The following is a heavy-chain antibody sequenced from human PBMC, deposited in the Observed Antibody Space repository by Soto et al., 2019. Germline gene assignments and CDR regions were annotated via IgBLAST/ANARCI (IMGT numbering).Heavy chain of an antibody. J-gene: IGHJ4*02. CDR1: RFTSSSFA. D-gene: IGHD3-10*01. CDR2: ISYDGSDK. V-gene: IGHV3-30*18. CDR3: AKVVGSF. Sequence: PGGSLRLSCAASRFTSSSFAMHWVRQAPGKGLEWVAVISYDGSDKYYADSVEGRFSISRDNSKNTLYLQMNSLKTEDTAVYYCAKVVGSFWGQGTLVTVSS.